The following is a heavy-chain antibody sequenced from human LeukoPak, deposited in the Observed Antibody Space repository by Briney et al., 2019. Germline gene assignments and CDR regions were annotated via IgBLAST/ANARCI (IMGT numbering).Heavy chain of an antibody. Sequence: PGGSLRLSCAASGFTFSSYAMSWVRQAPGKGLEWVSAISGSGGSTYYADSVKGRFTISRDNSKNTLYLQMNSLRAEDTAVYYCAKRGLYYDILGRPQNLYYFDYWGQGTLVTVSS. CDR2: ISGSGGST. J-gene: IGHJ4*02. CDR3: AKRGLYYDILGRPQNLYYFDY. V-gene: IGHV3-23*01. CDR1: GFTFSSYA. D-gene: IGHD3-9*01.